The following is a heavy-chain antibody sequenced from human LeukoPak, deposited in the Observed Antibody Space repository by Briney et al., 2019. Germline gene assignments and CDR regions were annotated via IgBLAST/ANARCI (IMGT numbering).Heavy chain of an antibody. CDR1: GVSISSHY. D-gene: IGHD5-24*01. J-gene: IGHJ4*02. Sequence: SETLSLTCTVSGVSISSHYWSWIRQPPGKGLEWIGYIYYSGSTNYNPSLKSRVTISVDTSKNQFSLKLSSVTAADTAVYYCARLDPRDGYRGYWGQGTLVTVSS. CDR2: IYYSGST. V-gene: IGHV4-59*11. CDR3: ARLDPRDGYRGY.